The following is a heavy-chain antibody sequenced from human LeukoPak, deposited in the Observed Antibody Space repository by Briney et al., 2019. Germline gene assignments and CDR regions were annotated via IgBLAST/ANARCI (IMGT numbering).Heavy chain of an antibody. J-gene: IGHJ6*02. CDR3: ATSLHYYGSGSYYMGRVGYYYYGMDV. CDR1: GYTLTELS. D-gene: IGHD3-10*01. Sequence: ASVKVSCKVSGYTLTELSMHWVRQAPGKGLEWMGGFDPDDGETIYAQKLQGRVTMTEDTSTDTAYMELSSLRSEDTAVYYCATSLHYYGSGSYYMGRVGYYYYGMDVWGQGTTVTVSS. V-gene: IGHV1-24*01. CDR2: FDPDDGET.